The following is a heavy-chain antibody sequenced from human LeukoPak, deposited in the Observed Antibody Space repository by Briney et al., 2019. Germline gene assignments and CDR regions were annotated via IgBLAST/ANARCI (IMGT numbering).Heavy chain of an antibody. V-gene: IGHV3-21*01. Sequence: GGSLRLSCAASGFTFDSYNMHWVRQAPGKGLEWVSSISSSSTYIYYADSVKGRFTISRDNAKNSLYLQMNSLRADDTAVYYCAGAKAMVRGNWFDPWGQGTLVTVSS. CDR3: AGAKAMVRGNWFDP. CDR1: GFTFDSYN. CDR2: ISSSSTYI. J-gene: IGHJ5*02. D-gene: IGHD5-18*01.